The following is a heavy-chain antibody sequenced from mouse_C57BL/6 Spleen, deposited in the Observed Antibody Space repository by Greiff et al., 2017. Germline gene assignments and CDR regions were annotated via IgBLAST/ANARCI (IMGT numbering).Heavy chain of an antibody. V-gene: IGHV1-50*01. CDR3: ARGGMDY. CDR1: GYTFTSYW. J-gene: IGHJ4*01. CDR2: IDPSDSYT. D-gene: IGHD1-1*02. Sequence: QVQLQQPGAELVKPGASVKLSCKASGYTFTSYWMQWVKQRPGQGLEWIGEIDPSDSYTNYNQKFKGKATLTVDTSSSTAYMQLSSLTSEDSAVYYCARGGMDYWGKGTSVTVSS.